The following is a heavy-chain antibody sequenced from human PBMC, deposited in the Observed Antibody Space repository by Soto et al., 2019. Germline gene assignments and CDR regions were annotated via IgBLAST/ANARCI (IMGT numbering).Heavy chain of an antibody. CDR2: VRNKINSYTT. V-gene: IGHV3-72*01. Sequence: PGGSLRLSCTASGFTFSDYMDWFRQAPGKGLEWVGRVRNKINSYTTEYAASVKGRFTVSRDDSRNSLYLQMNSLKTGDTAMYYCSRAGITTPYYTDYWGLGTLVTVSS. CDR1: GFTFSDY. CDR3: SRAGITTPYYTDY. D-gene: IGHD1-20*01. J-gene: IGHJ4*02.